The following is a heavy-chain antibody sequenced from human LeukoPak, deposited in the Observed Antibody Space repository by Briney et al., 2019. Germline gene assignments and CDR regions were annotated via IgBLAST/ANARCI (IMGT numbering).Heavy chain of an antibody. CDR1: GFTFSSYW. D-gene: IGHD3-10*01. J-gene: IGHJ4*02. CDR3: ARGCMVRGVIIPF. CDR2: IKQDGSEK. Sequence: GSLRLSCAASGFTFSSYWMSWVRQAPGKGLEWVANIKQDGSEKYYVDSVKGRFTISRDNAKNSLYLQMNSLRAEDTAVYYCARGCMVRGVIIPFWGQGTLVTVSS. V-gene: IGHV3-7*01.